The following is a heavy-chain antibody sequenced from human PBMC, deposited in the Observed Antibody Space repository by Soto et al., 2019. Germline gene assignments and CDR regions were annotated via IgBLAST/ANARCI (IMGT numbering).Heavy chain of an antibody. CDR1: GFTFSRYS. CDR2: ISSSSSTV. D-gene: IGHD5-12*01. V-gene: IGHV3-48*02. J-gene: IGHJ4*02. Sequence: LRLSCAASGFTFSRYSMSWVRQAPGQGLEWVSYISSSSSTVYYADSVKGRFTISRDIAKNSLYLQMNSLRDEDTAVYYCARDGNSGYYYSDYWGQGTLVTVSS. CDR3: ARDGNSGYYYSDY.